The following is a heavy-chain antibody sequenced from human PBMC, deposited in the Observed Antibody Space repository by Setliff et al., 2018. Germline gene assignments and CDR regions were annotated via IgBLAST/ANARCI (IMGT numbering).Heavy chain of an antibody. D-gene: IGHD6-6*01. V-gene: IGHV4-59*02. J-gene: IGHJ4*02. CDR1: GASVRSHY. Sequence: SETLSLTCTVSGASVRSHYWSWIRQSPEKGLEWIGFFFYSGDTKSNPSLKSRVTMSVDTSKNQFSLNLSSVTAADTAVYYCARGRNIAARLLDSWGQGTLVTVSS. CDR3: ARGRNIAARLLDS. CDR2: FFYSGDT.